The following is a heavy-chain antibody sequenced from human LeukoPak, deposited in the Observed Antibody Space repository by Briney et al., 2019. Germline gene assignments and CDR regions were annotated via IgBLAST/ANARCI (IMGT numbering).Heavy chain of an antibody. Sequence: ASVKVSCKASGYTFTSYYMHWVRQAPGQGLEWMGIINPSGGSTSYAQKFQGRVTMTRDTSTSTVYMELSSLRSEDTAVYYCARSFNYDFWSGYQRSYYYYYYGMDVWGQGTTVTVSS. J-gene: IGHJ6*02. CDR1: GYTFTSYY. D-gene: IGHD3-3*01. CDR3: ARSFNYDFWSGYQRSYYYYYYGMDV. CDR2: INPSGGST. V-gene: IGHV1-46*01.